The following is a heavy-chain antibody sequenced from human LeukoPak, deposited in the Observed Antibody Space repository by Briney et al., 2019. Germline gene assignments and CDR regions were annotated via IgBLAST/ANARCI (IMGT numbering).Heavy chain of an antibody. Sequence: PSETLSLTRTVSGGSISSYYWSWIRQPPGKGLEWIGYIYYSGSTNYNPSLKSRVTISVDTSKNQFSLKLSSVTAADTAVYYCARAEGGIVGAYYFDYWGQGTLVTVSS. J-gene: IGHJ4*02. CDR2: IYYSGST. D-gene: IGHD1-26*01. CDR1: GGSISSYY. V-gene: IGHV4-59*01. CDR3: ARAEGGIVGAYYFDY.